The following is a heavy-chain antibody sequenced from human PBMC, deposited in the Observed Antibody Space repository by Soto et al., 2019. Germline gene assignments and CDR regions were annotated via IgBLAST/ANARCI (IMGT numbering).Heavy chain of an antibody. V-gene: IGHV2-5*02. CDR3: IQSRCGGDCLQSYASYYYYGMDV. Sequence: SGPTLVNPTQTLTLTCTFSAFSLSTGGVGVGWIRQPPGKALEWLALIYWDDDKRYSPSLRSRLTITKDTSKNQVVLTMTNMGPVDTATYYCIQSRCGGDCLQSYASYYYYGMDVWGQGTKVTVSS. CDR2: IYWDDDK. D-gene: IGHD2-21*02. CDR1: AFSLSTGGVG. J-gene: IGHJ6*02.